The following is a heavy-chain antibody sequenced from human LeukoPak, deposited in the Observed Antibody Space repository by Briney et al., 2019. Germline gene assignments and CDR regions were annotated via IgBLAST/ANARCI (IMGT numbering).Heavy chain of an antibody. D-gene: IGHD3-22*01. Sequence: PGGSLRLSCAASGFTFSSYSMNWVRQAPGKGLEWVSSISSSSSYIYYADSVKGRFTISRDNAKNSLYLQMNSLRAEDTAVYYCARDGVWFDYDSSGFNWFDPWGQGTLVTVSS. CDR1: GFTFSSYS. CDR3: ARDGVWFDYDSSGFNWFDP. CDR2: ISSSSSYI. V-gene: IGHV3-21*01. J-gene: IGHJ5*02.